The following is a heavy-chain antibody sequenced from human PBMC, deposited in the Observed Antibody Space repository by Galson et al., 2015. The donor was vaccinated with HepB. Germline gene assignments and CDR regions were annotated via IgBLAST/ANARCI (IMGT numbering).Heavy chain of an antibody. V-gene: IGHV3-53*04. D-gene: IGHD4-17*01. Sequence: SLRLSCAASGFTVGSNYMSWVRQAPGKGLEWVSVIYSGGSTYYADSVKGRFTISRHNSKNTLYLQMNSLRAEDTAVYYCAREGGLRGYAFDIWGQGTMVTVSS. J-gene: IGHJ3*02. CDR2: IYSGGST. CDR3: AREGGLRGYAFDI. CDR1: GFTVGSNY.